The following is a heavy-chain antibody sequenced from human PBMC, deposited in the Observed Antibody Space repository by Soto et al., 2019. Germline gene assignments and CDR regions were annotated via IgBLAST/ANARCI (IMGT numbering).Heavy chain of an antibody. CDR3: ARDRRPSRYNGLDV. D-gene: IGHD6-6*01. Sequence: SETLSLICTVSGDSISTYYWSWIRQPPGKGLEWIGFISNSGSTNYNPSLKSRVTISVDTSKNQFSLKLSSVTAADTAMYYCARDRRPSRYNGLDVWGQGTTVTVSS. V-gene: IGHV4-59*01. J-gene: IGHJ6*02. CDR1: GDSISTYY. CDR2: ISNSGST.